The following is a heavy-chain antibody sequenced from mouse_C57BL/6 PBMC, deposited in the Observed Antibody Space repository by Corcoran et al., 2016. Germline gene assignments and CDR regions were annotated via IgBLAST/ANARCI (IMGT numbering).Heavy chain of an antibody. D-gene: IGHD2-1*01. CDR2: ISYDGSN. V-gene: IGHV3-6*01. Sequence: DVQLQESGPGLVKPSQSLSLTCSVTGYSITSGYYWNWIRQFPGNKLEWMGYISYDGSNNYNPSLKNRISITRDTSKNQFFLKLNSVTTEDTATYYCAREGNYVEDYAMDYWGQGTSVTVSS. J-gene: IGHJ4*01. CDR3: AREGNYVEDYAMDY. CDR1: GYSITSGYY.